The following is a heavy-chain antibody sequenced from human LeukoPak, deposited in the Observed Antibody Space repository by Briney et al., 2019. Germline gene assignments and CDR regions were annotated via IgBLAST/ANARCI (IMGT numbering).Heavy chain of an antibody. CDR2: IGTAGDT. Sequence: GGSLRLPCAASGFTFSSYDMHWVRQATGKGLEWVSAIGTAGDTYYPGSVKGRFTISRENAKNSLYLQMNSLRAEDTAVYYCARGGYSSSWYDNWFDPWGQGTLVTVSS. J-gene: IGHJ5*02. CDR1: GFTFSSYD. V-gene: IGHV3-13*01. D-gene: IGHD6-13*01. CDR3: ARGGYSSSWYDNWFDP.